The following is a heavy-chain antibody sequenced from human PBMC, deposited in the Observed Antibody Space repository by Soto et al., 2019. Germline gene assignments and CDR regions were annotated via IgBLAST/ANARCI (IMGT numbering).Heavy chain of an antibody. Sequence: GGSLRLSCAASGFAFSSYWMSWVRQAPGKGLEWVANIKQDGSEKYYVDSVKGRFTISRDNARNSLYLQMNSLRAEDTAVYYCARYHHYYDSSGYYLLDYWGQGTLVTVSS. CDR3: ARYHHYYDSSGYYLLDY. J-gene: IGHJ4*02. CDR1: GFAFSSYW. V-gene: IGHV3-7*03. D-gene: IGHD3-22*01. CDR2: IKQDGSEK.